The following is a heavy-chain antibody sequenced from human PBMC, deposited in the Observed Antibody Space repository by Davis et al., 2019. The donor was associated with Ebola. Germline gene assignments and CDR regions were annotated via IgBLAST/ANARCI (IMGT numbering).Heavy chain of an antibody. V-gene: IGHV3-48*03. J-gene: IGHJ4*02. CDR3: AREWDDCSGGSCYKGPYFDY. Sequence: PGGSLRLSCAASGFTFSSYEMNWVRQAPGKGLEWVSYISSSGSTIYYADSVKGRFTTSRDNAKNSLYLQMNSLRAEDTAVYYCAREWDDCSGGSCYKGPYFDYWGQGTLVTVSS. D-gene: IGHD2-15*01. CDR2: ISSSGSTI. CDR1: GFTFSSYE.